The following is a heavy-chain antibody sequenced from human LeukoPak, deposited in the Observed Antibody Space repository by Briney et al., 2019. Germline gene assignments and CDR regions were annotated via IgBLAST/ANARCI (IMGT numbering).Heavy chain of an antibody. CDR2: ISAYNGNT. Sequence: ASVKVSCKASGYTFTSYGISWVRQAPGQGLEWMGWISAYNGNTNYARKLQGRVTTTTDTSTSTAYMELRSLRSDDTAVYYCARAEDSYYYYMDVWGKGTTVTVSS. V-gene: IGHV1-18*01. J-gene: IGHJ6*03. CDR3: ARAEDSYYYYMDV. CDR1: GYTFTSYG.